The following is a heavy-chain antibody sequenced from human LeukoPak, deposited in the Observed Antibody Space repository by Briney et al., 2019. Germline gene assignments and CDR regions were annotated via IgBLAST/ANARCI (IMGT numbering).Heavy chain of an antibody. J-gene: IGHJ6*03. CDR1: GYTFTGYY. V-gene: IGHV1-2*02. Sequence: GASVKVSCKASGYTFTGYYMHWVRQAPGQGLEWMGWINPNSGDTNYAQKFQGRVTMTRDTSISTAYMELSRLRSDDTAVYYCARGRTHSLGDYYYYYMDVWGKGTTVTVSS. CDR2: INPNSGDT. D-gene: IGHD3-10*01. CDR3: ARGRTHSLGDYYYYYMDV.